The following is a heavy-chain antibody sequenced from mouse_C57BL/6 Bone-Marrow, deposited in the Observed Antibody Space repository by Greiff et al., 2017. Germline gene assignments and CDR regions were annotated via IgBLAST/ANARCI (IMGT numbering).Heavy chain of an antibody. Sequence: EVKLMESGPGLVKPSQSLSLTCSVTGYSITSGYYWNWIRQFPGNKLEWMGYISYDGSNNYNPSLKNRISITRDTSKNQFFLKLNSVTTEDTATYDCARGPSYVGNFDYWGQGTTLTVSS. D-gene: IGHD6-1*01. J-gene: IGHJ2*01. CDR3: ARGPSYVGNFDY. CDR2: ISYDGSN. CDR1: GYSITSGYY. V-gene: IGHV3-6*01.